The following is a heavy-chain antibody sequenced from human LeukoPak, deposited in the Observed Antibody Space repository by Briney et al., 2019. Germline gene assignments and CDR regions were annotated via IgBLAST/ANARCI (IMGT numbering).Heavy chain of an antibody. CDR3: ARDGGNYYDSSGYDY. V-gene: IGHV3-21*01. D-gene: IGHD3-22*01. J-gene: IGHJ4*02. CDR1: GFTFGSHD. CDR2: ISSSSSYI. Sequence: GGSLRLSCAASGFTFGSHDMHWVRQAPGKGLEWVSSISSSSSYIYYADSVKGRFTISRDNAKNSLYLQMNSLRAEDTAVYYCARDGGNYYDSSGYDYWGQGTLVTVSS.